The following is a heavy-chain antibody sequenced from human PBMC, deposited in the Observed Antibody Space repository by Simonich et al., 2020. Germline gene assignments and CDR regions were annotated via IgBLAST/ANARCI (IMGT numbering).Heavy chain of an antibody. CDR3: ARHLQLGPFDY. D-gene: IGHD1-1*01. CDR2: INHSGIT. V-gene: IGHV4-34*01. J-gene: IGHJ4*02. Sequence: QVQLQQWGAGLLKPSETLSLTCAVYGGSFSGYYWSWIRQPPGKGLECIGEINHSGITNYNPSLKSRVTISVDTSKNQFSLKLSSVTAADTAVYYCARHLQLGPFDYWGQGTLVTVSS. CDR1: GGSFSGYY.